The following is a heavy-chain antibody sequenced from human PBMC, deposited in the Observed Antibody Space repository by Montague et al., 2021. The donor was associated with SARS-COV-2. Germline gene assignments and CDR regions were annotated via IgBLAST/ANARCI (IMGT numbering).Heavy chain of an antibody. J-gene: IGHJ3*02. CDR1: GGSITGYY. Sequence: SETLSLTCTVSGGSITGYYWSWLRRSPGKGLEWIAYIYDGGAVNYNPSLGSRVTISTDTSKNQLSLKVNSVTAADTAVYYCVRDHPYGGPRGAYDIWGQETVVTGSS. CDR2: IYDGGAV. CDR3: VRDHPYGGPRGAYDI. V-gene: IGHV4-59*01. D-gene: IGHD4-23*01.